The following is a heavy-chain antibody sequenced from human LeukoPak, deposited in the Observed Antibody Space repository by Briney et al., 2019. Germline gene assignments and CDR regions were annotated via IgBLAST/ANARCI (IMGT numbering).Heavy chain of an antibody. Sequence: GGSLRLSCAASGFTFSSYWMHWVRQAPGKGLVWVSRINSDGSSTSYADSVKGRFTISRDNAKNTLYLQMNSLKAEDTALYYCAKHQGAYGGPVDHWGQGTLVTVSS. CDR1: GFTFSSYW. D-gene: IGHD4-23*01. J-gene: IGHJ4*02. CDR3: AKHQGAYGGPVDH. CDR2: INSDGSST. V-gene: IGHV3-74*01.